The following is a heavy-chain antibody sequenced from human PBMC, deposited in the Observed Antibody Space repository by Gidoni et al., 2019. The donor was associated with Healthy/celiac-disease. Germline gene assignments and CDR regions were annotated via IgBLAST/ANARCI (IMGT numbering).Heavy chain of an antibody. J-gene: IGHJ6*01. CDR2: IIPIFGTA. CDR3: ARDRSNNWNKGDMDV. V-gene: IGHV1-69*01. Sequence: QVQLVQSGAEVKKHGSSVKVSCKASGGTFTRYAISWVRQAPGQGLEGMGGIIPIFGTANYAQKFQGRVTMTADESTSTAYMELSSLRSEDTAVYYCARDRSNNWNKGDMDVWGQGTTVTVSS. CDR1: GGTFTRYA. D-gene: IGHD1-20*01.